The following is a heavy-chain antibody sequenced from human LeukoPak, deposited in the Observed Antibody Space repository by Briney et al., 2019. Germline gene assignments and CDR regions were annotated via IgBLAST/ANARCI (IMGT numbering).Heavy chain of an antibody. CDR2: IRYDGSDK. D-gene: IGHD3-16*01. Sequence: GGSLRLSCAASGFTFSSYGMHWVRQAPGKGLEWVTFIRYDGSDKYYADSVKGRFTISRDNSKNTLYLQMNSLRAEDTAVYYCAKDRRGRSEYYYYYYMDVWGKGTTVTVSS. CDR1: GFTFSSYG. CDR3: AKDRRGRSEYYYYYYMDV. V-gene: IGHV3-30*02. J-gene: IGHJ6*03.